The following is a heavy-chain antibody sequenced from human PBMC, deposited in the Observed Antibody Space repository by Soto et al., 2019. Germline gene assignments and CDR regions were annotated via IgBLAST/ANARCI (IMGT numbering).Heavy chain of an antibody. CDR2: INPNSGGT. J-gene: IGHJ5*02. V-gene: IGHV1-2*02. D-gene: IGHD6-19*01. Sequence: ASVKVSCKASGYTFTSYYMHWVRQAPGQGLEWLGWINPNSGGTNYAQKFQGRVTMTRDTSISTAYMELSRLRYDDTAVYYCGLVGIDNWFDPWGQGTLVTVSS. CDR3: GLVGIDNWFDP. CDR1: GYTFTSYY.